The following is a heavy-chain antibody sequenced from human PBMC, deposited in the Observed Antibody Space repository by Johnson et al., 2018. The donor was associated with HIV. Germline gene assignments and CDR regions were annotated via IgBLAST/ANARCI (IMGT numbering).Heavy chain of an antibody. Sequence: EVQLVESGGGLVQPGRSLRLSCAASGFTFDDYAMHWVRQAPGKGLEWVSGISWNSGSIGYADSVKGRFTISRDNAKNSLYLQMNSLRAEDTALYYCAKDLGLISSSWEHAFDIWGQGTMVTVSS. CDR1: GFTFDDYA. CDR3: AKDLGLISSSWEHAFDI. J-gene: IGHJ3*02. D-gene: IGHD6-13*01. V-gene: IGHV3-9*01. CDR2: ISWNSGSI.